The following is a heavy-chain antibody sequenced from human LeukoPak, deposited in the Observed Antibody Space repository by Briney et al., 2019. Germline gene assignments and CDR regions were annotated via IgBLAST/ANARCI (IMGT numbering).Heavy chain of an antibody. Sequence: QPGGSLRLSRAASGFTFSSYWMHWVRQAPGKGLVWVSRINSDGSSTSYADSVKGRFTISRDNAKNTLSLQMNSLRAEDTAVYYCARGEGGNSPDFDYWGQGTLVTVSS. J-gene: IGHJ4*02. CDR2: INSDGSST. CDR3: ARGEGGNSPDFDY. D-gene: IGHD4-23*01. V-gene: IGHV3-74*01. CDR1: GFTFSSYW.